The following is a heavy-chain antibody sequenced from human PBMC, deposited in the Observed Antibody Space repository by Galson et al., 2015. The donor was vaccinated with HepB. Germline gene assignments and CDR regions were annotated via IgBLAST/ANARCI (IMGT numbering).Heavy chain of an antibody. CDR2: ISGYNGNT. D-gene: IGHD3-10*02. CDR1: GYTFTNYG. V-gene: IGHV1-18*04. CDR3: ARDLGGYYVPLFDY. Sequence: SVKVSCKASGYTFTNYGFSWVRQAPGQGLEWMGWISGYNGNTNYAQKLQGRVTMTTDTSTSTAYMELRSLRSDDTAVYYCARDLGGYYVPLFDYWGQATLVTVSS. J-gene: IGHJ4*02.